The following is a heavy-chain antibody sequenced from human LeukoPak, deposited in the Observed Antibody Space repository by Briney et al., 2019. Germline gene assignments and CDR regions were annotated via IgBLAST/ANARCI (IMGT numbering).Heavy chain of an antibody. CDR1: GYTFTSHG. Sequence: AASVKVSCKASGYTFTSHGISWVRQAPGQGLEWMGWISAYNGNTNYAQKLQGRVTMTTDTSTSTAYMELRSLRSDDTAVYYCARDLLFYSGSYSDYFDYWGQGTLVTVSS. CDR2: ISAYNGNT. CDR3: ARDLLFYSGSYSDYFDY. D-gene: IGHD1-26*01. V-gene: IGHV1-18*01. J-gene: IGHJ4*02.